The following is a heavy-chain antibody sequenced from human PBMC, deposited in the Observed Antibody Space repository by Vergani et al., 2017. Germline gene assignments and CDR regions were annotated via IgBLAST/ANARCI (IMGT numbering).Heavy chain of an antibody. J-gene: IGHJ4*02. CDR1: GGSISSSSYY. CDR2: IYYSGST. V-gene: IGHV4-39*01. D-gene: IGHD3-9*01. CDR3: ARHGSMTYFGKTAPFDY. Sequence: QLQLQESGPGLVKPSETLSLTCTVSGGSISSSSYYWGWIRQPPGKGLEWIGSIYYSGSTYYNPSLKSRVTISVDTSKNQFSLKLSSVTAADTAGYYCARHGSMTYFGKTAPFDYWGQGTLVTVSS.